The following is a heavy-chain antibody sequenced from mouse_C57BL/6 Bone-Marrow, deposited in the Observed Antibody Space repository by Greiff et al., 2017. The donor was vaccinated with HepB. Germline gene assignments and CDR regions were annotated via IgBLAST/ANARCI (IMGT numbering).Heavy chain of an antibody. CDR1: GFTFTDYY. CDR2: IRNKANGYTT. V-gene: IGHV7-3*01. J-gene: IGHJ1*03. D-gene: IGHD1-1*01. CDR3: ASYYGSSYGGYFDV. Sequence: EVKLVESGGGLVQPGGSLSLSCAASGFTFTDYYMSWVRQPPGKALEWLGFIRNKANGYTTEYSASVKGRFTISRDNSQSILYLQMNALRAEDSATYYCASYYGSSYGGYFDVWGTGTTVTVSS.